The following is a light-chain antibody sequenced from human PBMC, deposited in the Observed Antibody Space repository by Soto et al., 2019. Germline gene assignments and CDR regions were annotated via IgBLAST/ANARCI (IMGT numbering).Light chain of an antibody. CDR3: CSYTRSGTLI. V-gene: IGLV2-14*01. CDR1: SSDIGDYNY. Sequence: QSVLTQPASVSGSPGQSITTSCVGTSSDIGDYNYVSWYQQYPGKVPKVIIYDVSNRPSGVSYRFSATKSGNTASLTISGLQAEDEADYYCCSYTRSGTLIFGTGTKVTVL. J-gene: IGLJ1*01. CDR2: DVS.